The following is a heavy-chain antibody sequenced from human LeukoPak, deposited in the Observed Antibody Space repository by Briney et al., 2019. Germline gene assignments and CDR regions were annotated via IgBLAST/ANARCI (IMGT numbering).Heavy chain of an antibody. D-gene: IGHD3-3*01. CDR1: GFIFSAYS. CDR2: ISSSSSTI. CDR3: ARVPHDDFWSGDYYYYYYMDV. V-gene: IGHV3-48*01. Sequence: GGSLRLSCAASGFIFSAYSMNWVRQAPGKGLEWVSYISSSSSTIYYADSVKGRFTISRDNAKNSLYLQMNSLRAEDTAVYYCARVPHDDFWSGDYYYYYYMDVWGKGTTVTVSS. J-gene: IGHJ6*03.